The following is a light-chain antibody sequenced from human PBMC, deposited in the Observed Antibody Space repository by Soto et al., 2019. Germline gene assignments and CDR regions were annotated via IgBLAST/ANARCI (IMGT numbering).Light chain of an antibody. Sequence: AIQMTQSPSSLSASVGDRVTISCRASQGIGNGLAWYQQKPGKPPKVLIFGSSNLQTGVPPRFSGSESGTDFTLAISSLQPEDSATYYCQQDINYPWTFGQGTKVEIK. J-gene: IGKJ1*01. CDR3: QQDINYPWT. CDR2: GSS. V-gene: IGKV1-6*01. CDR1: QGIGNG.